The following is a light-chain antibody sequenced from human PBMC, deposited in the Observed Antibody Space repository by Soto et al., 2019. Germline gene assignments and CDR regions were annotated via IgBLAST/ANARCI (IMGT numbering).Light chain of an antibody. J-gene: IGKJ4*01. V-gene: IGKV1-17*01. CDR1: QGIRND. CDR2: ATS. CDR3: LHHNSYPLT. Sequence: DIQMSQSPSSLSASVGDRVTITCRASQGIRNDLGWYQQKPGKAPKRLIYATSSLQSGVPSRFSGSGSGTDCTITISSLQPDDFAPYYCLHHNSYPLTVGGGTKVEIK.